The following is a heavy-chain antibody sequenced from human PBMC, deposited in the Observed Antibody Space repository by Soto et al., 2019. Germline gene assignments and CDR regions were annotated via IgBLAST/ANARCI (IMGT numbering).Heavy chain of an antibody. CDR3: AKDLWIGAAGTDY. D-gene: IGHD6-13*01. J-gene: IGHJ4*02. V-gene: IGHV3-30*18. Sequence: GGSLRLSCAASGFTFSSYGMHWVRQAPGKGLEWVAVISYDGSNKYYADSVKGRFTISRDNSKNTLYLQMNSLRAEDTAVYYCAKDLWIGAAGTDYWGQGTLVTVSS. CDR1: GFTFSSYG. CDR2: ISYDGSNK.